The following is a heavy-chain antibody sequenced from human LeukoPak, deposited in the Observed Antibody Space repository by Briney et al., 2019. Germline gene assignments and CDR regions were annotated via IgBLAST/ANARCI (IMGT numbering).Heavy chain of an antibody. D-gene: IGHD6-13*01. CDR1: GFAFGSYS. CDR3: ATSPGYSSSWYGAYYYYGMDV. V-gene: IGHV3-21*04. Sequence: PGGSLRLSCAASGFAFGSYSISWVRQAPGKGLEWVSSITSRSSHINYADSAKGRFTISRDNAENSLYLQMNSLRAEDTALYYCATSPGYSSSWYGAYYYYGMDVWGQGTTVTVSS. J-gene: IGHJ6*02. CDR2: ITSRSSHI.